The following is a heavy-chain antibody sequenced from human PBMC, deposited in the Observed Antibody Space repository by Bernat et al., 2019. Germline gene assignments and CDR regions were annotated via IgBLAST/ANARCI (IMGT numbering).Heavy chain of an antibody. CDR3: ARDRLVSSRNYYYGMDV. Sequence: VQLLESGGDLVQPGGSLRLSCAASGFTFSSYGMHWVRQAPGKGLEWVAVIWYDGSNKYYADSVKGRFTISRDNSKNTLYLQMNSLRAEDTAVYYCARDRLVSSRNYYYGMDVWGQGTTVTVSS. CDR1: GFTFSSYG. CDR2: IWYDGSNK. V-gene: IGHV3-33*01. D-gene: IGHD6-6*01. J-gene: IGHJ6*02.